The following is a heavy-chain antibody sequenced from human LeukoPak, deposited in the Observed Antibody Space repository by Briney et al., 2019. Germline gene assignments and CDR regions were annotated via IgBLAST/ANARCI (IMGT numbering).Heavy chain of an antibody. V-gene: IGHV3-33*01. CDR1: GFTFSSYR. CDR3: ARDRNWNDEKNWFDP. D-gene: IGHD1-1*01. Sequence: PGWSLRLSCAASGFTFSSYRMHWVRQAPGKGLEWVAVIWYDGSNKYYADSVKGRFTISRDNSKNTLYLQMNSLRAEDTAVYYCARDRNWNDEKNWFDPWGQGTLVTVSS. J-gene: IGHJ5*02. CDR2: IWYDGSNK.